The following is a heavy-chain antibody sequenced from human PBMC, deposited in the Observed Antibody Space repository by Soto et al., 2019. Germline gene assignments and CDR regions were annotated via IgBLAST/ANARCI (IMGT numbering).Heavy chain of an antibody. CDR2: TYYRSKWYN. CDR1: GDSVSSDTAA. Sequence: PSQTLSLTCAISGDSVSSDTAAWNWIRQSPSRGLEWLGGTYYRSKWYNDYAVSVKSRITLNPDTSKNQFSLQLNSLTPEDTAVYYCARAKEYTSSSGMDVWGQGITVTVSS. J-gene: IGHJ6*02. V-gene: IGHV6-1*01. D-gene: IGHD6-6*01. CDR3: ARAKEYTSSSGMDV.